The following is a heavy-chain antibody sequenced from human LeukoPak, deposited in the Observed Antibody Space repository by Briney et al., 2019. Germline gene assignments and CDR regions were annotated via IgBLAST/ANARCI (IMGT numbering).Heavy chain of an antibody. Sequence: GGPLRLSCAASGLTVNSNYMNWVRQAPGKGLQWVSDIYSGGTTYYADSVKGRFTISRDNSKNTLYLQMNSLRAEDTAVYYCARALLVRNGYNYSPNYFDYWGQGTLVTVSS. V-gene: IGHV3-53*01. CDR3: ARALLVRNGYNYSPNYFDY. J-gene: IGHJ4*02. D-gene: IGHD5-24*01. CDR1: GLTVNSNY. CDR2: IYSGGTT.